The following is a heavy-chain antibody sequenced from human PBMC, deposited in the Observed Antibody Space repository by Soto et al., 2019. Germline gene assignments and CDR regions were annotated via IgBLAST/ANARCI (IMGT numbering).Heavy chain of an antibody. CDR3: ARGQAATFHYYGMDV. J-gene: IGHJ6*02. D-gene: IGHD2-15*01. CDR1: GFTFSDYY. V-gene: IGHV3-11*06. CDR2: ISSSSTHT. Sequence: AGGSLRLSCAASGFTFSDYYMIWIRQAPGKGLEWVSYISSSSTHTTYADSVKGRFTISRDNAKNSLYLQMKSLRVEDTAVYYCARGQAATFHYYGMDVWGQGTTVTVSS.